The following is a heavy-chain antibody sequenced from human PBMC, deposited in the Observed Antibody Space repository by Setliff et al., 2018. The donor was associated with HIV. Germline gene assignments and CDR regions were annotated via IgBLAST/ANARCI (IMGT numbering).Heavy chain of an antibody. Sequence: EASVKVSCKASGYPFTSYGICWVRQAPGHGLEWMGYISPYNGDAYYAEKFQGRVTMTTDTSTTAVSMELTNLRSDDTAVYFCARMQAYYNFWRSTYYFDYWGQGTPVTV. CDR1: GYPFTSYG. D-gene: IGHD3-3*01. J-gene: IGHJ4*02. CDR3: ARMQAYYNFWRSTYYFDY. CDR2: ISPYNGDA. V-gene: IGHV1-18*01.